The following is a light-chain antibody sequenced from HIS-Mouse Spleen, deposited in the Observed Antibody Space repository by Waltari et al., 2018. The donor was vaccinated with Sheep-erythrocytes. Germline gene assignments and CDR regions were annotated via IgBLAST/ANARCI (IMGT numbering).Light chain of an antibody. Sequence: DIQLTQSPSFLSASVGDRVTITCRASQGISSYLAWYQQKPGKAPKLLIYAASTLQSGVTSRFSGSGSGTEFTLTISSLQPEDFATYYCQQLNSYPSTFGPGTKVDIK. CDR2: AAS. CDR1: QGISSY. J-gene: IGKJ3*01. CDR3: QQLNSYPST. V-gene: IGKV1-9*01.